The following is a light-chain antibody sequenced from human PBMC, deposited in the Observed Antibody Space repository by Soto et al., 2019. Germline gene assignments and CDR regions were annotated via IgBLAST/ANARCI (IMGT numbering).Light chain of an antibody. CDR2: DAS. CDR3: QQYHSLPIP. CDR1: RYIGNY. J-gene: IGKJ5*01. Sequence: DLPMTQSPSSLSVSVGDRVTITCQASRYIGNYLNWYQQKTGKAPKLLINDASSLEMGVPSSFSGSGSGTDFSVTISSLQPEDIATYYCQQYHSLPIPFGQGTRLDI. V-gene: IGKV1-33*01.